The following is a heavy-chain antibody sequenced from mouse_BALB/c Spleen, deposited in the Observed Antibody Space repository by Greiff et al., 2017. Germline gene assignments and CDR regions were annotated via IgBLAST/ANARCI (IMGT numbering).Heavy chain of an antibody. CDR2: ISSGSSTI. CDR3: ARSRPLLTGNAMDY. V-gene: IGHV5-17*02. D-gene: IGHD2-1*01. J-gene: IGHJ4*01. CDR1: GFTFSSFG. Sequence: EVQVVESGGGLVQPGGSRKLSCAASGFTFSSFGMHWVRQAPEKGLEWVAYISSGSSTIYYADTVKGRFTISRDNPKNTLFLQMTSLRSEDTAMYYCARSRPLLTGNAMDYWGQGTSVTVSS.